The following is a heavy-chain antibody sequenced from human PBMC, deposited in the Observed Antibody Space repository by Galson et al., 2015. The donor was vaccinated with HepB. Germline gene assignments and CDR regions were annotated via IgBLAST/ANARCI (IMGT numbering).Heavy chain of an antibody. Sequence: SLRLSCAASGFTFSDFGMHWVRQAPGKGLQWVAVMWSAGSNKFYSDSVKGRFTISRDNPKSTLYLQMNGLRAEDTAVYYCARERPVVATATDVFDLWGQGTLVTVSS. CDR3: ARERPVVATATDVFDL. J-gene: IGHJ3*01. D-gene: IGHD2-21*02. CDR1: GFTFSDFG. V-gene: IGHV3-33*01. CDR2: MWSAGSNK.